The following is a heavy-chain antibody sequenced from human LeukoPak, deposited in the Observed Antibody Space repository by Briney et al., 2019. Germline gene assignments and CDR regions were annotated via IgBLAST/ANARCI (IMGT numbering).Heavy chain of an antibody. CDR1: GFIFSSYW. D-gene: IGHD1-26*01. Sequence: GGSLRLSCAASGFIFSSYWMSWVRQAPGKGLEWVANIKQDGSEKYYVDSVKGRFTISRDNAKNSLYLQMNSLRAEDTAVYYCARTSLPTCVGYWGQGTLVTVSS. CDR3: ARTSLPTCVGY. V-gene: IGHV3-7*01. J-gene: IGHJ4*02. CDR2: IKQDGSEK.